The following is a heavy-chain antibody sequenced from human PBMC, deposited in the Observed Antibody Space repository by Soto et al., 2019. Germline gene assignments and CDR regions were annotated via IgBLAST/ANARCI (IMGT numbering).Heavy chain of an antibody. CDR1: GCSISRYY. Sequence: PSETLSLTCTVSGCSISRYYWSWIRQPPGKGLEWIGYIYYSGSTNYNPSLKSRVTISVDTSKNQFSLKLSSVTAADTAVYYCARIGRGGEQWLAYYFDYWGQGTLVTVSS. J-gene: IGHJ4*02. CDR2: IYYSGST. D-gene: IGHD6-19*01. V-gene: IGHV4-59*01. CDR3: ARIGRGGEQWLAYYFDY.